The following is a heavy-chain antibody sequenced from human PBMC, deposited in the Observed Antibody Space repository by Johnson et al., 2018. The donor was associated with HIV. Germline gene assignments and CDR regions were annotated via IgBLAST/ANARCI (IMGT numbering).Heavy chain of an antibody. CDR1: GFTFTSYW. V-gene: IGHV3-74*02. Sequence: VQLVESGGGLIHPGGSLRLSCAASGFTFTSYWMHWVRQVPGRGLMWVSRVNSDGSTKTYADSVKGRFIISRDNAKNTLYLQMTSLRVEDTAVYYCARGGLYGSPTWKAAFDIWGQGTVVTVSS. D-gene: IGHD6-13*01. J-gene: IGHJ3*02. CDR3: ARGGLYGSPTWKAAFDI. CDR2: VNSDGSTK.